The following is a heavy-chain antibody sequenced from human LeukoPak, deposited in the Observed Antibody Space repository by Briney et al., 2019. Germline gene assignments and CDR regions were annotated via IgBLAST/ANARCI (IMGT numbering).Heavy chain of an antibody. CDR1: GFTLSSYW. CDR3: ARETSVGTRGGLWGSYRLKWFET. CDR2: IKQDGSEK. V-gene: IGHV3-7*01. D-gene: IGHD3-16*02. Sequence: GGSLRLSCAASGFTLSSYWMSWVRQAPGKGLEWVPNIKQDGSEKYYVVSVKGRFTISRDNARNSFYLQRNSLRVEDTAVYYCARETSVGTRGGLWGSYRLKWFETWGEGTLGTVSS. J-gene: IGHJ5*02.